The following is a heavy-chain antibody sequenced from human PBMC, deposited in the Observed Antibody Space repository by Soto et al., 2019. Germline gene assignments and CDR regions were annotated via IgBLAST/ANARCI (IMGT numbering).Heavy chain of an antibody. CDR1: GFTFSSYS. D-gene: IGHD2-15*01. V-gene: IGHV3-48*01. Sequence: GSLRLSCAASGFTFSSYSMNWVRQAPGKGLEWVSYISSSSSTIYYADSVKGRFTISRDNAKNSLYLQMNSLRAEDTAVYYCARFFLWIGWWTPYYFVYWGQGILGTVSS. CDR2: ISSSSSTI. CDR3: ARFFLWIGWWTPYYFVY. J-gene: IGHJ4*02.